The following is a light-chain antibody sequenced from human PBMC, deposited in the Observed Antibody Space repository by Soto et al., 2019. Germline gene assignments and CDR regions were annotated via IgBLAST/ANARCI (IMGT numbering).Light chain of an antibody. Sequence: QSVRTPPACVSVSSGQSITISCTGTSSDVGGYNHVSWYQQHPGKAPKLIIFEVRNRPSGVSDRFSASKSGNTASLTISGLQTEDEAVYYCSSYASSSSYAFGTGTKVTVL. CDR3: SSYASSSSYA. V-gene: IGLV2-14*01. J-gene: IGLJ1*01. CDR2: EVR. CDR1: SSDVGGYNH.